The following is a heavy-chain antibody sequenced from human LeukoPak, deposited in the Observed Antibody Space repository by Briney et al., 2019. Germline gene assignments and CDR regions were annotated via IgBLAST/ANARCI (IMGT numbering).Heavy chain of an antibody. CDR1: GFTFSSYG. Sequence: GGSLRLSCAASGFTFSSYGMHWVRQAPGKGLEWVAFIRYDGSNKYYADSVKGRFTISRDNSKNTLYLQMNSLRAEDTAVYYCGKLYCSSTSCYFPGGDYFDYWGQGTLVTVSS. D-gene: IGHD2-2*01. CDR3: GKLYCSSTSCYFPGGDYFDY. J-gene: IGHJ4*02. CDR2: IRYDGSNK. V-gene: IGHV3-30*02.